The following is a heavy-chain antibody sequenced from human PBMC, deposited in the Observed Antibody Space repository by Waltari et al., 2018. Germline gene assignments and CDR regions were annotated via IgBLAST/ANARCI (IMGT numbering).Heavy chain of an antibody. J-gene: IGHJ3*02. Sequence: EVQLVETGGGLIQPGGSLRLSCAASGFTVSSNYMSWVRQAPGKGLEGVSVIDSGGSKYDAESVKGRFTISRDNSKNTLYLQMNSLRAEDTAVYYCATPRKSAGAFDIWGQGTMVTVSS. CDR2: IDSGGSK. V-gene: IGHV3-53*02. CDR1: GFTVSSNY. CDR3: ATPRKSAGAFDI.